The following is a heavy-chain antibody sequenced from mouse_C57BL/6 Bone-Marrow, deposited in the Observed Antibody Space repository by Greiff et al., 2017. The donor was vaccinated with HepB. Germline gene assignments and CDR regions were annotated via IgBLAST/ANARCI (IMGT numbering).Heavy chain of an antibody. J-gene: IGHJ1*03. D-gene: IGHD1-1*02. V-gene: IGHV1-39*01. CDR2: INPNYGTT. CDR3: ARKGGGPWYFDV. CDR1: GYSFTDYN. Sequence: VQLKESGPELVKPGASVKISCKASGYSFTDYNMNWVKQSNGKSLEWIGVINPNYGTTSYNQKFKGKATLTVDKSSSTAYMQLNSLTSEDSAVYYCARKGGGPWYFDVWGTGTTVTVSS.